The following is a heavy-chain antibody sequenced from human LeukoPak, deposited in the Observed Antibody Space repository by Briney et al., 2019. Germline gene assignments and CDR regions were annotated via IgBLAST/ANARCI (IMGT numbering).Heavy chain of an antibody. CDR2: FDPEDGET. V-gene: IGHV1-24*01. Sequence: GASVKVSCKVSGYNLTELSMHWVRQAPGKGLEWMGGFDPEDGETIYAQKFQGRVTITADESTSTAYMELSSLRSEDTAVYYCASVPPPGAPYYFDYWGQGTLVTVSS. D-gene: IGHD6-6*01. CDR1: GYNLTELS. J-gene: IGHJ4*02. CDR3: ASVPPPGAPYYFDY.